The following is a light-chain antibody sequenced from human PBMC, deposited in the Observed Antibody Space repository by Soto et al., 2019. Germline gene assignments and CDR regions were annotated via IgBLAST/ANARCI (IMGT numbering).Light chain of an antibody. CDR1: SSNIGAGHD. Sequence: QSVLTQPPSVSGAPGQRVTISCTGSSSNIGAGHDVHWYQQLPGTAPKLLIYGNGNRPSGVPERFSGSKSGTSASLAITGLQAEDEADYYCQSYDSSLSGSEVFGTGTKLTAL. CDR3: QSYDSSLSGSEV. J-gene: IGLJ1*01. CDR2: GNG. V-gene: IGLV1-40*01.